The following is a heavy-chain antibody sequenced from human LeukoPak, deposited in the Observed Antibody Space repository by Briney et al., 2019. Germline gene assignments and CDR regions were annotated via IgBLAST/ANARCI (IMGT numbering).Heavy chain of an antibody. CDR1: GFTFSNYA. V-gene: IGHV3-23*01. Sequence: GGSLRLSCAASGFTFSNYAMSWVRQAPGKGLEWVSTINVSGDGTYYADSVKGRFTISRDNAKNSLYLQMNSLRAEDTAVYYCARDGCTNGVCFTFDYWGQGTLVTVSS. D-gene: IGHD2-8*01. CDR2: INVSGDGT. J-gene: IGHJ4*02. CDR3: ARDGCTNGVCFTFDY.